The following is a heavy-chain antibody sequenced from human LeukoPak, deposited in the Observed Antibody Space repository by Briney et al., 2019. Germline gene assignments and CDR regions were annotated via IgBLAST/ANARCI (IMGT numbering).Heavy chain of an antibody. V-gene: IGHV4-59*01. Sequence: SETLSLTCSVSGGSINDYYWSWIRQSPGKGLEWIGYIYYSGSTKYNPSLKSRVSVSVDTSKNQFSLKLSSVTAADTAVYYCARTLSSGYPDYFYYMDVWGKGTTVTISS. J-gene: IGHJ6*03. CDR1: GGSINDYY. CDR2: IYYSGST. D-gene: IGHD3-22*01. CDR3: ARTLSSGYPDYFYYMDV.